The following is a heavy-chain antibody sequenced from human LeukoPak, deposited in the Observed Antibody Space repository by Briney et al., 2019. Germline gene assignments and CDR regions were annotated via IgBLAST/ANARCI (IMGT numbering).Heavy chain of an antibody. D-gene: IGHD2/OR15-2a*01. CDR3: AKGNNSLSYNFDY. J-gene: IGHJ4*02. CDR2: VSGDGDTT. Sequence: PGGSLRLSCAASGFNFRDFSMHWVRQVPGKGLDWHFLVSGDGDTTHFADSVKGRFTISRDNNKNSLFLQMNSLRVEDTAFYYCAKGNNSLSYNFDYWGQGALVTVSS. V-gene: IGHV3-43*02. CDR1: GFNFRDFS.